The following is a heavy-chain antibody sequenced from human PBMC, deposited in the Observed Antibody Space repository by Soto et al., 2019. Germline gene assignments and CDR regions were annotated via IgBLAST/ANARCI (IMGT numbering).Heavy chain of an antibody. V-gene: IGHV4-34*01. CDR2: INHSGST. CDR1: GGSFSGYY. J-gene: IGHJ5*02. CDR3: ARVGTAGDYYDSSNWFDP. D-gene: IGHD3-22*01. Sequence: SETLSLTCAVYGGSFSGYYWSWIRQPPGKGLEWIGEINHSGSTNYNPSLKSRVTISVDTSKNQFSLKLSSVTAADTAVYYCARVGTAGDYYDSSNWFDPWGQGTLVTVSS.